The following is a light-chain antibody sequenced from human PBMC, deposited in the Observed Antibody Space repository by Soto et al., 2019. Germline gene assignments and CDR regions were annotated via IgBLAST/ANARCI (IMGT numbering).Light chain of an antibody. J-gene: IGKJ4*01. Sequence: EIVLTQSPATLSLSPGERATLSCRASQSVGTYLVWYQQKSGQAPRLLIYDASKRATGVPERFSGSGSGTDFTLTISGIEPEDVAVYYRQQRSDWPRAFGGGTKVA. V-gene: IGKV3-11*01. CDR1: QSVGTY. CDR3: QQRSDWPRA. CDR2: DAS.